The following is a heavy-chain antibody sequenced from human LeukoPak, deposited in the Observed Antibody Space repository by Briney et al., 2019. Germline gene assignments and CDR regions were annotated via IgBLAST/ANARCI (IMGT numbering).Heavy chain of an antibody. D-gene: IGHD2-15*01. Sequence: PGGSLRLSCAASGFTFSSYAMSWVRQAPGKGLGWVPSISSSSSYIYYADSVKGRFTISRDNAKNSLYLQMNSLRAEDTAVYYCSRDVGYWCGSSCYGYFQHWGQGTLVTVSS. CDR3: SRDVGYWCGSSCYGYFQH. V-gene: IGHV3-21*01. CDR1: GFTFSSYA. CDR2: ISSSSSYI. J-gene: IGHJ1*01.